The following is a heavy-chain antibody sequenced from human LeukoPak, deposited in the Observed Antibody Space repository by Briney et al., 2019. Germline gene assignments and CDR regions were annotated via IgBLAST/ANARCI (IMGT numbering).Heavy chain of an antibody. CDR2: IIPIFGTA. Sequence: ASVKVSCKASGGTFSSYAISWVRQAPGQGLEWMGRIIPIFGTANYAQKFQGRVTITTDESTSTAYMELSSLRSEDTAVYYCAKDPKSTYPYSGFDYWGQGTLVTVSS. J-gene: IGHJ4*02. D-gene: IGHD1-26*01. V-gene: IGHV1-69*05. CDR3: AKDPKSTYPYSGFDY. CDR1: GGTFSSYA.